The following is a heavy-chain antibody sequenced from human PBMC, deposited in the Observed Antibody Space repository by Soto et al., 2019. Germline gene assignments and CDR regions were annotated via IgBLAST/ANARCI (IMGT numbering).Heavy chain of an antibody. J-gene: IGHJ3*02. CDR1: GGSISSYY. D-gene: IGHD4-17*01. Sequence: QVQLQASGPGLVKPSETLSLTCTVSGGSISSYYWSWIRQPPGKGLEWIGYIYYIGSTNYNPSLKSRVTISVDTSKNQFSLKLSSVTAADTAVYYCARGYYGDYAFDIWGQGTMVTVSS. CDR3: ARGYYGDYAFDI. V-gene: IGHV4-59*01. CDR2: IYYIGST.